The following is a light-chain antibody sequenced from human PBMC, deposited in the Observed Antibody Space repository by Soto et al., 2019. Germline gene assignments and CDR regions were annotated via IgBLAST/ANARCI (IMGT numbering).Light chain of an antibody. V-gene: IGLV2-14*01. CDR2: EVS. CDR1: SSDAGGYNY. CDR3: CSYTGASTLV. J-gene: IGLJ1*01. Sequence: SALTQPASVSGSPGQSITISCTGTSSDAGGYNYVSWYQQYPGKAPKLMIFEVSNRPSGVSNRFSATKSGNTASLTISGLQTEDEADYYCCSYTGASTLVFGSGTKGTVL.